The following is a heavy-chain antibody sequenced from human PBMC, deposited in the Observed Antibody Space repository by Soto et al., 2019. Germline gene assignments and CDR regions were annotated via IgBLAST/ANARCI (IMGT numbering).Heavy chain of an antibody. J-gene: IGHJ5*02. CDR1: GVSFSGYY. Sequence: SETLSLTCAVYGVSFSGYYWIWIRQPPGKGLEWIGEINHSGSTNYNPSLKSRVTISVDTSKNQFSLKLSSVTAADTAVYYCARGVGSSWYGNGFDPWGQGTLVTVSS. D-gene: IGHD6-13*01. V-gene: IGHV4-34*01. CDR2: INHSGST. CDR3: ARGVGSSWYGNGFDP.